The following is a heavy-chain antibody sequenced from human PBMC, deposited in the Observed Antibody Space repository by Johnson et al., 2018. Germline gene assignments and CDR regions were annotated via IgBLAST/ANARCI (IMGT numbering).Heavy chain of an antibody. CDR1: GFTFGSYA. D-gene: IGHD5-24*01. V-gene: IGHV3-23*04. J-gene: IGHJ4*02. Sequence: EVQLVETGGGLVQPGGSLGLSCAASGFTFGSYAMYWVRQAPGKGLEWLSVIRGGGSTIYDAGPVKGRFTISRDNSKNTLYLQMSGLRVEETAVYYCARGGIQVGYNPFDCWGLGTLVTVSS. CDR3: ARGGIQVGYNPFDC. CDR2: IRGGGSTI.